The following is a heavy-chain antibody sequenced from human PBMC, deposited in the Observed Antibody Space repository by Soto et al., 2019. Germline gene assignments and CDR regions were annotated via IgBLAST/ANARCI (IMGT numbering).Heavy chain of an antibody. CDR3: ARDLRPRIGYDFWSGYYTRVLYGMDV. CDR2: ISYDGSNK. V-gene: IGHV3-30-3*01. Sequence: GGSLRLSCAASGFTFSSYAMHWVRQAPGKGLEWVAVISYDGSNKYYADSVKGRFTISRDNSKNTLYLQMNSLRAEDTAVYYCARDLRPRIGYDFWSGYYTRVLYGMDVWGQATPVTVSS. CDR1: GFTFSSYA. D-gene: IGHD3-3*01. J-gene: IGHJ6*02.